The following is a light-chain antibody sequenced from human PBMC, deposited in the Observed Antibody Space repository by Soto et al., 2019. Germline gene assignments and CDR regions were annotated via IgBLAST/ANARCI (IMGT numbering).Light chain of an antibody. V-gene: IGLV2-14*01. Sequence: QSVLNQPAPVSGSPRQAIPIFSPGNSSDAGGYNYVSWYQQHPGKAPKLMIYDVSNRPSGVSSRFSGSKSGNTASLAISGLQAEDEADYYCSSYTSSSTLWVFGSGTKVTVL. CDR3: SSYTSSSTLWV. CDR2: DVS. J-gene: IGLJ1*01. CDR1: SSDAGGYNY.